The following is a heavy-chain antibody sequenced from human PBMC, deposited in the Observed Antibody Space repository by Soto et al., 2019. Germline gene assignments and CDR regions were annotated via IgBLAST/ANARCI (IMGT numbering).Heavy chain of an antibody. V-gene: IGHV1-2*02. CDR1: GYTFTGYY. CDR2: INPNSGGT. CDR3: ARDWHSSSSGAFDI. D-gene: IGHD6-6*01. Sequence: QVQLVQSGAEVKKPGASVKVSCKASGYTFTGYYMHWVRQAPGQGLEWMGWINPNSGGTNYAQKFQGRVTMTRDTSISTAYMELSRLRSDDTAVYYCARDWHSSSSGAFDIWAKGQWSPSLQ. J-gene: IGHJ3*02.